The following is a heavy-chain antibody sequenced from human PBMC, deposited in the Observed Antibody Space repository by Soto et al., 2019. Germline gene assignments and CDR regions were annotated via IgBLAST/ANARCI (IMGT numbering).Heavy chain of an antibody. Sequence: PSETLSLTCAVSGYSISSGYYWGWIRQPPGKGLEWIGSIYHSGSTYYNPSLKSRVTISVDTSKNQFSLKLSSVTAADTAVYYCARDKAVVRGVIGLRYYYYGMDVWGQGTTVT. CDR2: IYHSGST. CDR1: GYSISSGYY. V-gene: IGHV4-38-2*02. J-gene: IGHJ6*02. CDR3: ARDKAVVRGVIGLRYYYYGMDV. D-gene: IGHD3-10*01.